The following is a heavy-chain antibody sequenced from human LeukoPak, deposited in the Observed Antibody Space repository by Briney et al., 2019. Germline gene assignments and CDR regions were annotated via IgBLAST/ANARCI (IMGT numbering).Heavy chain of an antibody. CDR2: IYYSGST. CDR3: ARIGPNDAFDI. V-gene: IGHV4-39*07. Sequence: SETLSLTCTVSGASFSSSTYYWGWIRQPPGKGLEWIGSIYYSGSTNYNPSLKSRVTISVDTSKNQFSLKLNSVTAADTAVYYCARIGPNDAFDIWGQGTMVTVSS. J-gene: IGHJ3*02. CDR1: GASFSSSTYY.